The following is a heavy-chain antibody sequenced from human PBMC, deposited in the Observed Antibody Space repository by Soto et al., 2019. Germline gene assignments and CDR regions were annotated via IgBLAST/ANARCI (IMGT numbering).Heavy chain of an antibody. CDR2: MNPNSGNT. J-gene: IGHJ4*02. CDR1: GYTFTNYD. CDR3: AITHLRFGEHHY. D-gene: IGHD3-10*01. Sequence: QVQLVQSGAEVKKPGASVKVSCKASGYTFTNYDINWVRQATGQGLEWMGWMNPNSGNTGYAQKFQGRVTMTRNTSISTPYMELSSLRSEDTAVYYCAITHLRFGEHHYWGQGTLVTVSS. V-gene: IGHV1-8*01.